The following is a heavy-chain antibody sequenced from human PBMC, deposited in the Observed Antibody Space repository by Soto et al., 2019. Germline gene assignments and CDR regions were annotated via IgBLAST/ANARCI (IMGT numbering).Heavy chain of an antibody. D-gene: IGHD2-21*01. Sequence: GGSLRLSCTASGFTFGDYAMSWFRQAPGKGLEWVGFIRSKAYGGTTEYAASVEGRFTISRDDSKSIAYLQMNSLKTEDTAVYYCTTPLMCGGDCFYGMDVWGQGTTVTVSS. J-gene: IGHJ6*02. CDR3: TTPLMCGGDCFYGMDV. V-gene: IGHV3-49*03. CDR1: GFTFGDYA. CDR2: IRSKAYGGTT.